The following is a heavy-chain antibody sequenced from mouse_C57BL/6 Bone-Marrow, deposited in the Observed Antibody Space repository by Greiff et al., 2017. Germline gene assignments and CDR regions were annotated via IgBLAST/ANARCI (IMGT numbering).Heavy chain of an antibody. D-gene: IGHD4-1*01. CDR3: ARYSTSGTSFDY. CDR1: GYAFSSSW. V-gene: IGHV1-82*01. CDR2: IYPGDGDT. J-gene: IGHJ2*01. Sequence: QVQLKESGPELVKPGASVKISCKASGYAFSSSWMNWVKQRPGKGLEWIGRIYPGDGDTNYNGKFKGKATLTADKSSSTAYMQLSSLTSEDSAVYFCARYSTSGTSFDYWGQGTTLTVSS.